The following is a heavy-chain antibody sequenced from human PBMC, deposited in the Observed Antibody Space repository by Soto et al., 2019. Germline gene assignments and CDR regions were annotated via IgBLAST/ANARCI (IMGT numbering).Heavy chain of an antibody. CDR1: GVTFTSET. Sequence: SVKVSFKASGVTFTSETISWLRQAPGQGLEWMGGIIPLFGAASYAQKFQGRVTITADESTSTVYMELSSLRSDDMAVYYCATELGENPASPFDSWGQGTLVTVSS. CDR2: IIPLFGAA. V-gene: IGHV1-69*13. D-gene: IGHD2-21*01. CDR3: ATELGENPASPFDS. J-gene: IGHJ4*02.